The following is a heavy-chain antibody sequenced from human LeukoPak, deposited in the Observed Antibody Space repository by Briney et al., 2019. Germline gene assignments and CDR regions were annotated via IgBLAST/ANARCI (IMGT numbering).Heavy chain of an antibody. D-gene: IGHD4-17*01. V-gene: IGHV5-51*01. Sequence: GESLKISCKSSGYNFAINWISWVRQMPGKGLEWMGVIYPGDSDTRYSPSFQGQVTISADMSISTAYLQWSSLKASDTAMYYCARSTDYVFDYWGQGTQVTVSS. J-gene: IGHJ4*02. CDR2: IYPGDSDT. CDR1: GYNFAINW. CDR3: ARSTDYVFDY.